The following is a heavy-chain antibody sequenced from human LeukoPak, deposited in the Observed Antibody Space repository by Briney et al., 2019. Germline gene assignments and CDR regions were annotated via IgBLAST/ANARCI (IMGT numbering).Heavy chain of an antibody. CDR2: IYSGGST. D-gene: IGHD5-18*01. J-gene: IGHJ4*02. CDR1: GFTFSSYN. CDR3: AREPYSYGFDY. V-gene: IGHV3-66*01. Sequence: GGSLRLSCAASGFTFSSYNMNWVRQAPGKGLEWVSVIYSGGSTYYADSVKGRFTISRDNAKNSLYLQMNSLRAEDTAVYYCAREPYSYGFDYWGQGTLVTVSS.